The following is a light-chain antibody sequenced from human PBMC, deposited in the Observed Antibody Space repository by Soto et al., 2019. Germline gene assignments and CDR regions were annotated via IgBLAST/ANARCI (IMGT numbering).Light chain of an antibody. V-gene: IGKV2-28*01. CDR1: QSLLHSNGYKY. Sequence: EIVMTQSPVSLPVTPGEPASISCRSSQSLLHSNGYKYLDWYLQKPGQSPQLLIYLGSNRASGVSDRFSGSGSGTDFTLKIRRVGAEDVGVYYCMQALHTPYTFGPGTKLEIK. CDR3: MQALHTPYT. CDR2: LGS. J-gene: IGKJ2*01.